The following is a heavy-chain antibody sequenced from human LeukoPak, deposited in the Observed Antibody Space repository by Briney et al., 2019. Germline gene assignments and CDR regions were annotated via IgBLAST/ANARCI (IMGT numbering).Heavy chain of an antibody. CDR1: GGSISSYY. CDR3: ARDLRGRTVTDWYFDL. Sequence: SETLSLTCTVSGGSISSYYWSWIRQPAGKGLEWIGRIYTSGSTDYNPSLKSRVTMSVDTSKNQFSLKLSSVTAADTAVYYCARDLRGRTVTDWYFDLWGRGTLVTVSS. CDR2: IYTSGST. J-gene: IGHJ2*01. D-gene: IGHD4-11*01. V-gene: IGHV4-4*07.